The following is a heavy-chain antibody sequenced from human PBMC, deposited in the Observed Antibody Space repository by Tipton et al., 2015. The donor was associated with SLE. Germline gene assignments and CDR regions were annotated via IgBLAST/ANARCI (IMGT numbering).Heavy chain of an antibody. V-gene: IGHV4-31*03. J-gene: IGHJ5*02. Sequence: TLSLTCSVSGASISNDGHYWSWIRHHPGKGLEWIGYIYYSGSTYYNPSLKNRLSISVDTSKNQFSLNLRYVTAADTAVYYCARVTTNVDPWGQGTLVTVSS. D-gene: IGHD4-11*01. CDR2: IYYSGST. CDR3: ARVTTNVDP. CDR1: GASISNDGHY.